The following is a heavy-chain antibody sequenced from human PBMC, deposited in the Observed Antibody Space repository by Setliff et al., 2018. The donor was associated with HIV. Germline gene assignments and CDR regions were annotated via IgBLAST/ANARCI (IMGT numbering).Heavy chain of an antibody. J-gene: IGHJ6*03. Sequence: GESLKISCKGSGYSFNNYWIGWVRQMSGKGLEWMGIIYPGDSDTTYSPSFQGQVNISADKSISTAYLQWSSLKASDTAMYYCARHAPRNHDLAGVFYPYYMDVWGKGTTVTVSS. CDR1: GYSFNNYW. D-gene: IGHD1-1*01. CDR3: ARHAPRNHDLAGVFYPYYMDV. CDR2: IYPGDSDT. V-gene: IGHV5-51*01.